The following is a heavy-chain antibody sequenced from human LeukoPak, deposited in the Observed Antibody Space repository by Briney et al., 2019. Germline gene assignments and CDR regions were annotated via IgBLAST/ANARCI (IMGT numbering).Heavy chain of an antibody. CDR3: ARHSSLTGNPLDY. CDR2: IYPGDSDT. D-gene: IGHD7-27*01. V-gene: IGHV5-51*01. J-gene: IGHJ4*02. Sequence: GESLKISCKGSGYSFTNYWIGWVRQMPGKGLEWMGIIYPGDSDTTYSPSFQGQVTISADKSISTAYLHWSSLKASDTAMYYCARHSSLTGNPLDYWGQGTLVTVSS. CDR1: GYSFTNYW.